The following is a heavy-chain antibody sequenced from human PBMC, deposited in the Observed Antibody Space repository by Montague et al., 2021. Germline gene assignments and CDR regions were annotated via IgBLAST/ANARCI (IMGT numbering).Heavy chain of an antibody. CDR1: GFTLSRYD. V-gene: IGHV3-23*01. J-gene: IGHJ3*02. CDR2: ISGDGGNT. D-gene: IGHD2-15*01. CDR3: AKGFRICSGGSCYGGAFDI. Sequence: SLRLSCAASGFTLSRYDMSWVRQAPGKGLEWVSGISGDGGNTYYGDSVKGRFTISRDNSKNTLFLQMNSLRAEDTAVYYCAKGFRICSGGSCYGGAFDIWGQGTMVTVSS.